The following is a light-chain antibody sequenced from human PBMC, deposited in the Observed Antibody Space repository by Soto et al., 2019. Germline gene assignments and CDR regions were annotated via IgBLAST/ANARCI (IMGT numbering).Light chain of an antibody. V-gene: IGLV2-14*01. CDR2: EVT. CDR1: SGDIGSYNR. Sequence: QSALTQPASVSGSPGQSITISCTGTSGDIGSYNRVSWYQQHPGKAPKLIIYEVTDRPSGVSNRFSGSKSGNTSALTISGLQDEDEDEDYCSSYTNINTRACVFGTGTKVTVL. J-gene: IGLJ1*01. CDR3: SSYTNINTRACV.